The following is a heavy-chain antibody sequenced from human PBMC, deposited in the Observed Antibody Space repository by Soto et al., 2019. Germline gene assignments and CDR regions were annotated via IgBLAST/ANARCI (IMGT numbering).Heavy chain of an antibody. CDR1: GFTISSYA. V-gene: IGHV3-23*01. D-gene: IGHD2-15*01. J-gene: IGHJ4*02. CDR2: MSGKKNST. Sequence: GGSLRLSCAASGFTISSYAIRSEVQPAGKERRSVSAMSGKKNSTYYADSVKGRFTISRDNSKNTLYLQMNSLRAEDTAVYYCANFPTILGYCSGGSCYDVGYWGQGTLVTVSS. CDR3: ANFPTILGYCSGGSCYDVGY.